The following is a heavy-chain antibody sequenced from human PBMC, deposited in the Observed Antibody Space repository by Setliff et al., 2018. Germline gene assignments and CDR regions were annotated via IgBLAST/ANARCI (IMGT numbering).Heavy chain of an antibody. CDR2: TIPNFGTT. CDR1: GGSFISYG. D-gene: IGHD6-6*01. J-gene: IGHJ6*03. CDR3: AREGVDSRSSTDYRYYMDV. V-gene: IGHV1-69*05. Sequence: SVKVSCKASGGSFISYGISWVRQAPGQGLEWLGGTIPNFGTTNYAQEFQGRVTIITDESTSTAYMELGSLRFEDTAVYYCAREGVDSRSSTDYRYYMDVWGKGTTVTVSS.